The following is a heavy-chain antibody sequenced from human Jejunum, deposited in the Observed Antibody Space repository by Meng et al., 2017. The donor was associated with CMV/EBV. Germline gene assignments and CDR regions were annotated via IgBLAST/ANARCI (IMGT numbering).Heavy chain of an antibody. Sequence: KASGYIVTNHGISWVRQAPGQGLEWVGRINTATAKINYAQRFQDRVTMTTDVSKNTAYMDLRDLTSDDTAVYFCAREAGAGVWYDDYWGQGTLVTVSS. D-gene: IGHD6-19*01. CDR1: GYIVTNHG. J-gene: IGHJ4*02. CDR2: INTATAKI. CDR3: AREAGAGVWYDDY. V-gene: IGHV1-18*01.